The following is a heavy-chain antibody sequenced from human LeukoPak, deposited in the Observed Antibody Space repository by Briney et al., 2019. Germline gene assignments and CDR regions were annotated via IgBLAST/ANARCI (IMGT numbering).Heavy chain of an antibody. CDR3: ARLGGFGELFSTYFDY. CDR1: GGSISSGSYY. Sequence: TSETLSLTCTVSGGSISSGSYYWGWIRQPPGKGLEWIGSIYHSGSTYYNPSLKSRVTISVDTSKNQFSLKLSSVTAADTAVYYCARLGGFGELFSTYFDYWGQGTLVTVSS. CDR2: IYHSGST. J-gene: IGHJ4*02. V-gene: IGHV4-39*07. D-gene: IGHD3-10*01.